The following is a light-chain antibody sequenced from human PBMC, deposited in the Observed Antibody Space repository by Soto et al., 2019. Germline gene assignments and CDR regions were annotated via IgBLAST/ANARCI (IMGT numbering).Light chain of an antibody. Sequence: TQSPSSLSASVGDRATLSCRASQSVDNYLAWYQQKPGQAPRLLIYDVSNRATGTPARFSGSGSGTDFTLSISSLEPEDFAVYYCQQRSNRPRFTFGPGTKVDIK. V-gene: IGKV3-11*01. CDR2: DVS. CDR1: QSVDNY. CDR3: QQRSNRPRFT. J-gene: IGKJ3*01.